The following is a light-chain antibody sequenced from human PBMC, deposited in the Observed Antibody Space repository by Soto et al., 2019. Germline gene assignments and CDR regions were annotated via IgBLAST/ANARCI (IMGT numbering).Light chain of an antibody. CDR3: QQYGSSGT. CDR2: GAS. Sequence: EILLTQSPGTLSLSPGERATLSCRASQSVSNNYLAWYQQKPGQAPRLLIYGASNRATGIPDRFSGSGSGTDFTLNISRLEPEDFAVYYGQQYGSSGTFGQGTKVDIX. V-gene: IGKV3-20*01. J-gene: IGKJ1*01. CDR1: QSVSNNY.